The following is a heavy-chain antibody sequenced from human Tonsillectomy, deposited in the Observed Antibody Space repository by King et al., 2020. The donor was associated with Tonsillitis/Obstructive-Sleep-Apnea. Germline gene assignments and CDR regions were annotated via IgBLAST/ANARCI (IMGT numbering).Heavy chain of an antibody. CDR2: ISYDGSNK. CDR1: GFTFSSDA. Sequence: VQLVESGGGVVQPGRSLRLSCAASGFTFSSDAMHWVRQAPGKGLEWVAVISYDGSNKYYADSVKGRFTISRDNSKNTLYLQMNSLRAEDTAVYYCARGTPAPAGPYLDYWGQGTLVTVSS. CDR3: ARGTPAPAGPYLDY. V-gene: IGHV3-30*01. D-gene: IGHD6-13*01. J-gene: IGHJ4*02.